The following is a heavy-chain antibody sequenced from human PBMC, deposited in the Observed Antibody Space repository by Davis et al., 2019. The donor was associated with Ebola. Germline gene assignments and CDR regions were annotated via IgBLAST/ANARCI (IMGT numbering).Heavy chain of an antibody. CDR1: GYTFSTYA. J-gene: IGHJ4*02. V-gene: IGHV1-3*01. CDR3: ARVGGWYGNIDY. Sequence: ASVKVSCKASGYTFSTYAMHWVRQAPGQRLEWMGWINAGNGNTKYSQELQGRVSIIRDTSASTAYMELSSLRSEDTAVYYCARVGGWYGNIDYWGQGTLVTVSS. D-gene: IGHD6-19*01. CDR2: INAGNGNT.